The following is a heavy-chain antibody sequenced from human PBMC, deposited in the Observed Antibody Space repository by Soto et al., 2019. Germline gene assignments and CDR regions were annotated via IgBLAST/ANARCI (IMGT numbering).Heavy chain of an antibody. Sequence: SETLSLTCAVYGGSFSGYYWSWIRQPPGKGLEWIGEINHSGSTNYNPSLKSRATISVDTSKNQFSLKLSSVTAADTAVYYCAARYNWNHAKRDVWGKGTTVTVSS. CDR3: AARYNWNHAKRDV. CDR2: INHSGST. J-gene: IGHJ6*04. D-gene: IGHD1-20*01. CDR1: GGSFSGYY. V-gene: IGHV4-34*01.